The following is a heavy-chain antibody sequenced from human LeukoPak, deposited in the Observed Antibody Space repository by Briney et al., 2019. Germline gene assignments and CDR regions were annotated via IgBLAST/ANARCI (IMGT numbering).Heavy chain of an antibody. D-gene: IGHD3-9*01. CDR3: AKDPRNILTGDYDDFDI. CDR2: IRPNSGVT. J-gene: IGHJ3*02. CDR1: GYTFAAYY. V-gene: IGHV1-2*02. Sequence: ASVKVSCKASGYTFAAYYMYWVRQAPGQGLEWMGWIRPNSGVTNYTQKFQGRVTMTRDMSTSTVYMELTTLTSDDTAVYFCAKDPRNILTGDYDDFDIWGQGTMVIVSS.